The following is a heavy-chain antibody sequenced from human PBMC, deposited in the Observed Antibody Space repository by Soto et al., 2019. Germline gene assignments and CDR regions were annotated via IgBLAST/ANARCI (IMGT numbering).Heavy chain of an antibody. CDR2: IYYSGST. J-gene: IGHJ4*02. V-gene: IGHV4-59*01. CDR1: GGSISSYY. Sequence: SETLSLTCTVSGGSISSYYWSWIRQPPGKGLEWIGYIYYSGSTNYNPSLKSRVTISVDTSKNQFSLKLSSVTAADTAVYYCARDLKDSSGYYYSVFDYWGQGTLVTVSS. CDR3: ARDLKDSSGYYYSVFDY. D-gene: IGHD3-22*01.